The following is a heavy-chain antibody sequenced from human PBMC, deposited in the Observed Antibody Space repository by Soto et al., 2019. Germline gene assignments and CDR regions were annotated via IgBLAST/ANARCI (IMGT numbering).Heavy chain of an antibody. CDR3: ARDRLRYFDWPPSYGMDV. D-gene: IGHD3-9*01. CDR1: GYTFTSYG. Sequence: ASVKVSCKASGYTFTSYGISWVRQAPGQGLEWMGWISAYNGNTNYAQKLQGRVTMTTDTSTSTAYMELRSLRSDDTAVYYCARDRLRYFDWPPSYGMDVWGQGTTVTVS. V-gene: IGHV1-18*01. J-gene: IGHJ6*02. CDR2: ISAYNGNT.